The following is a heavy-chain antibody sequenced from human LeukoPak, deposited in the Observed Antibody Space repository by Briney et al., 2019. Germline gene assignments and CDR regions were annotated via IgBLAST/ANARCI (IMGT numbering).Heavy chain of an antibody. CDR2: IYYSGST. CDR3: ARAPIHRGSLVVPASNWFDP. J-gene: IGHJ5*02. D-gene: IGHD2-2*01. V-gene: IGHV4-59*01. CDR1: GGSISSYY. Sequence: SETLSLTCTVSGGSISSYYWSWLRQPPGKGLEWIGYIYYSGSTNYNPSLKSRVTISVDTSKNQFSLKLSSVTAADTAVYYCARAPIHRGSLVVPASNWFDPWGQGTLVTVSS.